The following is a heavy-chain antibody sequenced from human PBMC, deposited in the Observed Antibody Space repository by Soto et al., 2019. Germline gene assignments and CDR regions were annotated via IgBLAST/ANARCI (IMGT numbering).Heavy chain of an antibody. V-gene: IGHV3-7*01. Sequence: EVQVVESGGGLVQPGGSLRLSCAASGFTFSSYWMTWFRQGPGKGLEWVANINLDGSAKYYVDSVKGRFTISRDNAKNSLDLQMNSLRAEDTAVYYCARSVDYWGQGTLVTGSS. CDR2: INLDGSAK. CDR1: GFTFSSYW. CDR3: ARSVDY. J-gene: IGHJ4*02.